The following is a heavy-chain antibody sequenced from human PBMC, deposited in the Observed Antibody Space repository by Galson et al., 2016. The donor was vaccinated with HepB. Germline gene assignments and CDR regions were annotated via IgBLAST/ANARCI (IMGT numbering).Heavy chain of an antibody. CDR2: INTDGSVI. V-gene: IGHV3-74*01. CDR1: GFTFSSYW. D-gene: IGHD3/OR15-3a*01. Sequence: SLRLSCAGSGFTFSSYWMHWVRQAPGKGPVWVSRINTDGSVIDYVDSVRGRFTISRDNAKNPLYLQMNSLRVEDMAVYYCTRSDWDRRFDDWGQGTLVTVSS. CDR3: TRSDWDRRFDD. J-gene: IGHJ4*02.